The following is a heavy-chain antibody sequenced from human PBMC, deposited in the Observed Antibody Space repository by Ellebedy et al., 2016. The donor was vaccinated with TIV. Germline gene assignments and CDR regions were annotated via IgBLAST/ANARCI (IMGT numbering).Heavy chain of an antibody. CDR3: ARDTRFLDQRHNWFDP. Sequence: GGSLRLSCAASGFTFSDYYMSWIRQAPGKGLEWISYISSSGTPIYYADSVKDRFTISRDNAKNSLDLQMNSLRADDTAVYYCARDTRFLDQRHNWFDPWGQGAQVTVSS. D-gene: IGHD6-25*01. J-gene: IGHJ5*02. V-gene: IGHV3-11*01. CDR2: ISSSGTPI. CDR1: GFTFSDYY.